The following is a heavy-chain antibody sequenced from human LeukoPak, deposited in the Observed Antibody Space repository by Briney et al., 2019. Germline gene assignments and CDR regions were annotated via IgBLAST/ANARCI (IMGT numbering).Heavy chain of an antibody. D-gene: IGHD6-19*01. J-gene: IGHJ4*02. CDR1: GGTFSSYA. Sequence: SVKVSCKASGGTFSSYAISWVRQAPGQGLEWMGGIIPIFGTANYAQKFQGRVTITADESTSTAYMEVSRLRSDDTAVYYCARVGGPGYSSGWYGYWGQGTLVTVSS. CDR3: ARVGGPGYSSGWYGY. CDR2: IIPIFGTA. V-gene: IGHV1-69*13.